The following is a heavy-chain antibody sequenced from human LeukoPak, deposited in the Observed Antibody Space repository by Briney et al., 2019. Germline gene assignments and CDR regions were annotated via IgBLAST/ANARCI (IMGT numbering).Heavy chain of an antibody. V-gene: IGHV3-21*01. J-gene: IGHJ4*02. CDR3: ARDSRYFDWLPLDY. Sequence: GGSLRLSCAASGFTFSSYSMNWVRQAPGKGLEWVSSISSSSSYIYYADSVKGRFTISRDNAKNSLYLQMNSLRAEDTAVYYCARDSRYFDWLPLDYWGQGTLVTVS. D-gene: IGHD3-9*01. CDR1: GFTFSSYS. CDR2: ISSSSSYI.